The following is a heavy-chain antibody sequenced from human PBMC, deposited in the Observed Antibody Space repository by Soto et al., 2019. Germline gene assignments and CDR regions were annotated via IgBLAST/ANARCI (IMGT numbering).Heavy chain of an antibody. J-gene: IGHJ4*02. Sequence: RLSCAASGFTFSSYAMHWVRQAPGKGLEWVAVISYDGSNKYYADSVKGRFTISRDNSKNTLYLQMNSLRAEDTAVYYCARDSGELVPAAIGFYFDYWGQGTLVTVSS. CDR1: GFTFSSYA. V-gene: IGHV3-30-3*01. D-gene: IGHD2-2*01. CDR2: ISYDGSNK. CDR3: ARDSGELVPAAIGFYFDY.